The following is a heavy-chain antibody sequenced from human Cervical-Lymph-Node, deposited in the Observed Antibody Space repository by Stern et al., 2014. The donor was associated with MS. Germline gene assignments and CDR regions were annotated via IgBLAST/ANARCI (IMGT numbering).Heavy chain of an antibody. Sequence: QLVQSWAEATQPGSSVKVSCKASGGTFRDYALSWVRQAPGQGLEWMGGIIPIFGSTDYAQNFQGRVTIPADESTTTAYMDLSSLRSEDTAVYYCARGAYCGGDCYWGWFDSWGQGTLVTVSS. CDR3: ARGAYCGGDCYWGWFDS. D-gene: IGHD2-21*02. V-gene: IGHV1-69*01. CDR1: GGTFRDYA. CDR2: IIPIFGST. J-gene: IGHJ5*01.